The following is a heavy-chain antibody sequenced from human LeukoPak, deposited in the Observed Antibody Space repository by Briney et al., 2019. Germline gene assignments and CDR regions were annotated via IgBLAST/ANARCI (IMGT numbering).Heavy chain of an antibody. CDR3: ARDRSSSDFDY. J-gene: IGHJ4*02. CDR1: GGSISSFY. D-gene: IGHD6-13*01. Sequence: SETLSLTCTVSGGSISSFYWSWLRQPPGKGLEWVGYIYYSGSTNYNPSLKSRVTISVDTSKNQFSLKLSSVTAADTAVYYCARDRSSSDFDYWGQGTLVTVSS. V-gene: IGHV4-59*01. CDR2: IYYSGST.